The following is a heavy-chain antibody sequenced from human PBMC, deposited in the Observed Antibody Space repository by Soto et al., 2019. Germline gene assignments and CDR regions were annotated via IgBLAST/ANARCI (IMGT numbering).Heavy chain of an antibody. Sequence: VKGSCKASVYTFTPYYMHGVRKAAGEGLGWMGIISPEGGRISYAQKIQGRITMTRDTSTRTVYMALSSLRSEDRTGYYWATIDPGHHWGQGTLVTVSS. CDR2: ISPEGGRI. CDR1: VYTFTPYY. J-gene: IGHJ4*02. V-gene: IGHV1-46*01. D-gene: IGHD1-26*01. CDR3: ATIDPGHH.